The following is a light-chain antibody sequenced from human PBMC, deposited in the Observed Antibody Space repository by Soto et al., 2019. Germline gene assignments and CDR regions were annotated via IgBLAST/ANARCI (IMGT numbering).Light chain of an antibody. CDR3: QQSFYNPLA. CDR2: AAS. J-gene: IGKJ4*01. V-gene: IGKV1-39*01. Sequence: DIQMTQSPSSLSASVGDRVTITCRASQSIGIYVNWYQQKPGEAPKLLIYAASSLHSGVPSRFSGSGAGTEFTLTISSLQPEDFATYICQQSFYNPLAFGGGTKMEIK. CDR1: QSIGIY.